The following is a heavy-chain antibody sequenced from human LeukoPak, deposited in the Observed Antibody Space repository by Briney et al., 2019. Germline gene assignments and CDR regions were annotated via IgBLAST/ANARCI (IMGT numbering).Heavy chain of an antibody. V-gene: IGHV4-61*05. CDR2: VYYSGST. J-gene: IGHJ5*02. CDR3: ARQRGIIGTTDWFDP. D-gene: IGHD1-7*01. Sequence: SETLSLTCTVSGGSISSSSYYWGWIRQPSGKGLEWIGYVYYSGSTNYNPSLESRVTISIDTSKGQFSLNLSSVTAADTAVYYCARQRGIIGTTDWFDPWGQGTLVTVSS. CDR1: GGSISSSSYY.